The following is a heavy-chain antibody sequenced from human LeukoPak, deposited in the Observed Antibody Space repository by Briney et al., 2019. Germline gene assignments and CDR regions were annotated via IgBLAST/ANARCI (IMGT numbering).Heavy chain of an antibody. CDR1: GGSISSSSYY. CDR3: ARLGVTFDI. J-gene: IGHJ3*02. Sequence: PSETLSLACTVSGGSISSSSYYWGWIRQSPGEGLEWIGSIYYSGSSYYNPSLKSRVTISVDTSKNLFSLKLSSVTAADTAVYYCARLGVTFDIWGQGTMVTVSS. V-gene: IGHV4-39*01. D-gene: IGHD3-3*01. CDR2: IYYSGSS.